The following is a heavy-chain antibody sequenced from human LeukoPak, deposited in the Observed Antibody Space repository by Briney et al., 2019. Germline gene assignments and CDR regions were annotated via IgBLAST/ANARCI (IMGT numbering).Heavy chain of an antibody. V-gene: IGHV3-74*01. D-gene: IGHD3-22*01. J-gene: IGHJ4*02. Sequence: GGSLRLSCAASGFTFSNYWMSWVRQAPGKGPVWVARINTDGSSLNYADSVKGRFTISRDNAKNTLYLQMNSLGAEDTAVYYCARRINYYDSSGYYYVRYFDSWGQGTLVAVSS. CDR1: GFTFSNYW. CDR3: ARRINYYDSSGYYYVRYFDS. CDR2: INTDGSSL.